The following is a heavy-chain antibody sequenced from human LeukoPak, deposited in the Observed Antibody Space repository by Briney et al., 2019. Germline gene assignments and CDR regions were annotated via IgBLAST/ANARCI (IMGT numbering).Heavy chain of an antibody. V-gene: IGHV3-7*01. Sequence: GGSLRLSCAASGFTFSSYGMHWVRQAPGKGLEWVANIKQDGSEKYYVDSVKGRFTISRDNAKNSLYLQMNSLRAEDTAVYYCARLNSGYDLFFYWGQGTLVAVSS. D-gene: IGHD5-12*01. CDR1: GFTFSSYG. CDR3: ARLNSGYDLFFY. J-gene: IGHJ4*02. CDR2: IKQDGSEK.